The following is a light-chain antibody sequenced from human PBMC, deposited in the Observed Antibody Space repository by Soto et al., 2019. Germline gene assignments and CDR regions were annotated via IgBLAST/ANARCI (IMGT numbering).Light chain of an antibody. Sequence: SSALTQPPSVSFAPGQTASIACVGDSIGSKSVNWYQQRPGQAPVVVVYDDTDRPTGIPERFSGSNSGNTATLTITRVEAGDEADYYCQVWDGRSFQGVFGPGTKVTVL. V-gene: IGLV3-21*02. CDR1: SIGSKS. CDR2: DDT. J-gene: IGLJ1*01. CDR3: QVWDGRSFQGV.